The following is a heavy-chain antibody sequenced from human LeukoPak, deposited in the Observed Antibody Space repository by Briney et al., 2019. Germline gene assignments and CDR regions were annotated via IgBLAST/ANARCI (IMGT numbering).Heavy chain of an antibody. V-gene: IGHV3-30*02. J-gene: IGHJ4*02. Sequence: PGGSLRLSCAASGFTSSSYGMHWVRQAPGKGLEWVAFIRYDGSNKYYADSVKGRFTISRDNSKNTLYLQMNSLRAEDAAVYYCAKDTRSRGSSGWYYGYIDYWGQGTLVTVSS. CDR2: IRYDGSNK. D-gene: IGHD6-19*01. CDR1: GFTSSSYG. CDR3: AKDTRSRGSSGWYYGYIDY.